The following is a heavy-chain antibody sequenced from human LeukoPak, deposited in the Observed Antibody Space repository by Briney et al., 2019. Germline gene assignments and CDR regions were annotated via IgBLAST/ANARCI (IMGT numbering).Heavy chain of an antibody. V-gene: IGHV4-59*01. D-gene: IGHD3-10*01. J-gene: IGHJ4*02. CDR2: ISDSANN. CDR1: GGSMRTYY. Sequence: SETLSLTCTVSGGSMRTYYWTWIRQPPGKGLEWTGYISDSANNDYNPSLKSRVIISADTSRSQFSLKLNSVTAADTAVYYCARGHAYGSAIYHFDYWGQGTLVTVSS. CDR3: ARGHAYGSAIYHFDY.